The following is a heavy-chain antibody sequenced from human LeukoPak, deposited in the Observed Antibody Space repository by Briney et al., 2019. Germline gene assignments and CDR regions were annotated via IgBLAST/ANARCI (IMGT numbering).Heavy chain of an antibody. CDR2: VYYSGTT. J-gene: IGHJ4*02. D-gene: IGHD3-10*01. CDR1: GGSIGSDDYF. CDR3: ARRSYHGVDY. V-gene: IGHV4-30-4*01. Sequence: PSETLSLTCTVSGGSIGSDDYFWTWIRQPPGKGLEWLGYVYYSGTTNYNPSFKGRVTISMDTPLNQFSLKMRSVTAADTAVYYCARRSYHGVDYWGQGTLVTVSS.